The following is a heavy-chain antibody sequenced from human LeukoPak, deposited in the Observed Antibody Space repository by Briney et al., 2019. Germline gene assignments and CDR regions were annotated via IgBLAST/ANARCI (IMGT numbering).Heavy chain of an antibody. Sequence: GGSLRLSCAASGFTFSSYAMSGVRQAPGKGLEWVSAISGSGGSTYYADSVKGRFTISRDNSKNTLYLQMNSLRAEDTAVYYCAKEGFYCSGGSCYPDYWGQGTLVTVSS. V-gene: IGHV3-23*01. CDR1: GFTFSSYA. CDR2: ISGSGGST. J-gene: IGHJ4*02. D-gene: IGHD2-15*01. CDR3: AKEGFYCSGGSCYPDY.